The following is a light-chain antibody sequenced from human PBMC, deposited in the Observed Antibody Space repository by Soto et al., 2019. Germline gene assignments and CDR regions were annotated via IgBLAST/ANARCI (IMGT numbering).Light chain of an antibody. Sequence: GARVTVTFLASQSITTFLAWYQQKPGKAPQILIYDASKLEPGVPSRLSGGGSGTEFTLTISSLQPDDFATYYCQQYSTYPLTFGGGAKVDIK. CDR2: DAS. CDR3: QQYSTYPLT. V-gene: IGKV1-5*01. J-gene: IGKJ4*01. CDR1: QSITTF.